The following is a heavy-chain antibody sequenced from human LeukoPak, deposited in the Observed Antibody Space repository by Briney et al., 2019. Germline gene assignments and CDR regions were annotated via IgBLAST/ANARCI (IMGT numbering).Heavy chain of an antibody. Sequence: GGSLRLSCAASGFTFSGSAMHWVRQASGKGLEWVGRIRSKANSYATANAASVKGRFTISRDDSKNTAYLQMNSLKTEDTAVYYCTRQIDSKVNGLVDYWGQGTLVTVSS. V-gene: IGHV3-73*01. CDR1: GFTFSGSA. J-gene: IGHJ4*02. CDR2: IRSKANSYAT. CDR3: TRQIDSKVNGLVDY. D-gene: IGHD6-13*01.